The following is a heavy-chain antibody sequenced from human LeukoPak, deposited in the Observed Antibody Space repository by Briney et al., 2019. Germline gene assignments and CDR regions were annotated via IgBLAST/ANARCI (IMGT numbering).Heavy chain of an antibody. V-gene: IGHV3-21*01. D-gene: IGHD6-19*01. CDR2: ISSSSSYI. CDR1: GFTFSSYG. J-gene: IGHJ4*02. CDR3: ARGEVAGTTPFDY. Sequence: GGTLRLSCAASGFTFSSYGMSWVRQAPGKGLEWVSSISSSSSYIYYADSVKGRFTISRDNAKNSLYLQMNSLRAEDTAVYYCARGEVAGTTPFDYWGQGTLVTVSS.